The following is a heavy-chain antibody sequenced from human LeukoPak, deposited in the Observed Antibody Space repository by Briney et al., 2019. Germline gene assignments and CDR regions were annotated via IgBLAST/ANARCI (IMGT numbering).Heavy chain of an antibody. CDR2: IKQDGSEK. V-gene: IGHV3-7*01. CDR1: GFTFSSYW. D-gene: IGHD3-22*01. J-gene: IGHJ4*02. CDR3: ARDHDSSGYWDNDY. Sequence: GGSLRLSCAASGFTFSSYWMSWVRQAPGKGLEWVANIKQDGSEKYYVDSVKGRFTISRDNAKNSLYLQMNSLRAEDTAVYYCARDHDSSGYWDNDYWGQGTLVTASS.